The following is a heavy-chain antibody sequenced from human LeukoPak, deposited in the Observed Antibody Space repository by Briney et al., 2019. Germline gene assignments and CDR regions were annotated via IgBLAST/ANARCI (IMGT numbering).Heavy chain of an antibody. CDR2: INHSGST. CDR1: GGSFSGYY. V-gene: IGHV4-34*01. J-gene: IGHJ6*02. Sequence: KPSETLSLTCAVYGGSFSGYYWSWIRQPPGKGLEWIGEINHSGSTNYNPSLKSRVTISVDTSKNQFSLKLSSVTAADTAVYYCARGGVPYGMDVWGQGTTVTVSS. CDR3: ARGGVPYGMDV. D-gene: IGHD6-6*01.